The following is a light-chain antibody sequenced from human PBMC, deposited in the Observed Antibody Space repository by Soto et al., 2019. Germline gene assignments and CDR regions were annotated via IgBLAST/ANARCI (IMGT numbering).Light chain of an antibody. J-gene: IGLJ2*01. CDR2: LNSDGSH. CDR1: SGHSDYA. CDR3: QTWVTGMHVV. V-gene: IGLV4-69*01. Sequence: QSVLTQSPSASASLGASVKLTCTLSSGHSDYAIAWHQQQPEKGPRYLMKLNSDGSHSKGDGIPERFSGSSSGAERYLTISCLQSEDEADYYCQTWVTGMHVVFGGGTEVTVL.